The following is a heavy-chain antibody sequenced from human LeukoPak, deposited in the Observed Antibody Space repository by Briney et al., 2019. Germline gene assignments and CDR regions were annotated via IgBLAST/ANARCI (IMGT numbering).Heavy chain of an antibody. Sequence: SVKVSCKASGGTFSSYAISWVRQAPGQGLEWMGGIIPIFGTANYAQKFQGRVTITTDESTSTAYMELSSLRSEDTAVYYCARGPGITDAFDIWGQGTMVTVSS. CDR3: ARGPGITDAFDI. J-gene: IGHJ3*02. D-gene: IGHD1-14*01. CDR2: IIPIFGTA. CDR1: GGTFSSYA. V-gene: IGHV1-69*05.